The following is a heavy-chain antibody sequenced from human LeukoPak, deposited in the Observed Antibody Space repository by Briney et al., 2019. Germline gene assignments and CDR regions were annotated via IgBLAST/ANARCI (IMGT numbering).Heavy chain of an antibody. V-gene: IGHV4-38-2*02. CDR1: GYSISSGCY. CDR3: AGTYCSSTSCYLTNWFDP. Sequence: SETLSLTCTVSGYSISSGCYWGWIRQPPGKGLEWIGSIYQSGSTYYNPSLKSRVTMSVDTSKNQFSLKLSSVTAADTAVYYCAGTYCSSTSCYLTNWFDPWGQGTLVTVSS. D-gene: IGHD2-2*01. CDR2: IYQSGST. J-gene: IGHJ5*02.